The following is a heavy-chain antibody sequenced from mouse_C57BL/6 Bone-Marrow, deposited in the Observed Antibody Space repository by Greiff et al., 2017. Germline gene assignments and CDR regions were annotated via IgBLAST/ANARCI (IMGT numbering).Heavy chain of an antibody. CDR2: IYPGDGDT. CDR1: GYAFSSSW. D-gene: IGHD1-1*01. V-gene: IGHV1-82*01. J-gene: IGHJ1*03. CDR3: ARHYYGSYWYFDV. Sequence: QVQLQQSGPELVKPGASVKISCKASGYAFSSSWMNWVKQRPGKGLEWIGRIYPGDGDTNYNGKFKGKATLTADKSSSTAYMQLSSLTSEDSAVYFCARHYYGSYWYFDVWGTGTTVNVPS.